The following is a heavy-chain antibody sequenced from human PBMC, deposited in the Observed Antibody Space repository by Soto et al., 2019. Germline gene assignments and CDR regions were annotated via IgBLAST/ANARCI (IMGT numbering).Heavy chain of an antibody. D-gene: IGHD4-4*01. J-gene: IGHJ4*02. V-gene: IGHV4-59*08. CDR1: GGSVSSYY. CDR3: ARHSYSNSGLYYFYY. CDR2: IYYSGST. Sequence: SETLSLTCTVSGGSVSSYYWSWIRQSPGKGLEWIGYIYYSGSTKYKPSLKSRVTISVDTSKNQFSPKVNSATAADTAVYYCARHSYSNSGLYYFYYWGLRALVTVSS.